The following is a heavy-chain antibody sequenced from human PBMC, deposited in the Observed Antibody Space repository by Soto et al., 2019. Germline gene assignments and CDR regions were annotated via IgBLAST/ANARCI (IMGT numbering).Heavy chain of an antibody. CDR2: IYRGLAT. J-gene: IGHJ3*02. CDR3: ARDRSDSSRADSFDI. Sequence: EVQLVESGGGLIQPGGSLRLSCAVSGFTVSNTYMSWVRQAPGKGLEWISVIYRGLATYYADSEKGRFTISRDDSRNTVYLQMNSLTTEDTAVYFCARDRSDSSRADSFDIWGQGTMVTVSS. D-gene: IGHD6-25*01. V-gene: IGHV3-53*01. CDR1: GFTVSNTY.